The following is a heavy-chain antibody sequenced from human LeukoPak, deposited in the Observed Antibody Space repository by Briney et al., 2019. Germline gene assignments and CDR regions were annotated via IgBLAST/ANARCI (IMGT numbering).Heavy chain of an antibody. CDR2: FDPEDGET. Sequence: GASVKVSCKVSGYTLTELSMHWVRQAPGKGLEWMGGFDPEDGETIYAQKFQGRVTMTEDTPTDTAYMELSSLRSEDTAVYYCATQGAGVQLERPEAFDIWGQGTMVTVSS. CDR3: ATQGAGVQLERPEAFDI. CDR1: GYTLTELS. D-gene: IGHD1-1*01. J-gene: IGHJ3*02. V-gene: IGHV1-24*01.